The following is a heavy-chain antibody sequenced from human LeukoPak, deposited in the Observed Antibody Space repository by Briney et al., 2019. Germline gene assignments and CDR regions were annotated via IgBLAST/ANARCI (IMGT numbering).Heavy chain of an antibody. D-gene: IGHD2-15*01. Sequence: GGSLRLSCSASGFPFSSYAMHWVRQAPGKGLEYVSAISDSGGSTYYADSVKGRFTISRDNSKNTLYLQMSSLRAEDTAVYFCVRGYSFGPYGMDVWGQGTPVTVSS. CDR3: VRGYSFGPYGMDV. CDR2: ISDSGGST. V-gene: IGHV3-64D*09. CDR1: GFPFSSYA. J-gene: IGHJ6*02.